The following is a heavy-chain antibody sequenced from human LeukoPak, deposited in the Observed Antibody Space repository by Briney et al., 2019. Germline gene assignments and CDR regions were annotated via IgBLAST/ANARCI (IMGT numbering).Heavy chain of an antibody. V-gene: IGHV3-48*01. Sequence: PGGSLRLSCAASGFTFSSYSMNWVRQAPGKGLEGVSYISSSSSTIYYADSVKGRFTISRDNAKNSLYLQMNSLRAEDTAVYYCARYATVDAFDIWGQGTLVTVSS. CDR1: GFTFSSYS. J-gene: IGHJ4*02. CDR3: ARYATVDAFDI. D-gene: IGHD4-17*01. CDR2: ISSSSSTI.